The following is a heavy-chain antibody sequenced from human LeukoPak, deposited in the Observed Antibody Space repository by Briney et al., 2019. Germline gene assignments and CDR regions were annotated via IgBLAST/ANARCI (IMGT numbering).Heavy chain of an antibody. CDR1: GFTFSSYS. J-gene: IGHJ4*02. CDR2: ISSSSSTI. Sequence: GGSLRFSCAASGFTFSSYSMNWVRQAPGKGLEWVSYISSSSSTIYYADSVKGRFTISRDNAKNSLYLQMNSLRAEDTAVYYCARVPTDYDILTGPNLDYWGQGTLVTVSS. D-gene: IGHD3-9*01. V-gene: IGHV3-48*04. CDR3: ARVPTDYDILTGPNLDY.